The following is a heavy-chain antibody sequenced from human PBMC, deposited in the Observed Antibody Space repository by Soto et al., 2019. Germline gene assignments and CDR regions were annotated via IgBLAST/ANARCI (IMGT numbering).Heavy chain of an antibody. Sequence: GASVKVSCKASGYTFTSYGISWVRQAPGQGLEWMGWISAYNGNTNYAQKLQGRVTMTTDTSTSTAYMELRSLRSDDTAVYYCARDGRGYCSGGSCDARWFDPWGQGTLVTVSS. J-gene: IGHJ5*02. CDR3: ARDGRGYCSGGSCDARWFDP. V-gene: IGHV1-18*01. D-gene: IGHD2-15*01. CDR1: GYTFTSYG. CDR2: ISAYNGNT.